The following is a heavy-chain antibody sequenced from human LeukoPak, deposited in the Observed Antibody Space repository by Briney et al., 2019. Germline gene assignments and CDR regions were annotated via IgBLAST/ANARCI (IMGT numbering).Heavy chain of an antibody. J-gene: IGHJ4*02. V-gene: IGHV7-4-1*02. CDR2: INTNTGNP. D-gene: IGHD1-26*01. Sequence: ASVKVSCKACGYTFTSYAMKWVRQAPGQGLEWMGWINTNTGNPTYAQGFTGRFVFSLDTSVSTAYLQISSLKAEDTAVYYCARDYSGSYGGGYYFHYWGQGTLVTVSS. CDR3: ARDYSGSYGGGYYFHY. CDR1: GYTFTSYA.